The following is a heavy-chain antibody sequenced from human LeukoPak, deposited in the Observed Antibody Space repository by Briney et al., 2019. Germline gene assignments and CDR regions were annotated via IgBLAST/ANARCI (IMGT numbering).Heavy chain of an antibody. D-gene: IGHD2-2*01. V-gene: IGHV3-23*01. Sequence: PGGSLRLSCAASGFTFSSYAMSWVRQAPGMGLEWVSSIGSSGDITYYADSVKGRFTISRDNSKNTLYLQMNSLRAEDTAVYYCAKVGERYCSSTSCQPFDWGQGTLVTVSS. CDR1: GFTFSSYA. J-gene: IGHJ4*02. CDR3: AKVGERYCSSTSCQPFD. CDR2: IGSSGDIT.